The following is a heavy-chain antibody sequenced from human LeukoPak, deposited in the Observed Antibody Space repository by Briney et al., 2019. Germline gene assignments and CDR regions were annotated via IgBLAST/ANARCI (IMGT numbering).Heavy chain of an antibody. CDR3: ARDPSYDSSGYSWFDP. CDR1: GFTFSSYA. D-gene: IGHD3-22*01. V-gene: IGHV3-30-3*01. J-gene: IGHJ5*02. CDR2: ISYDGSNK. Sequence: GGSLRLSCAASGFTFSSYAMHWVRQAPGKGLEWVAVISYDGSNKYYADSVKGRFTISRDNSKNTLYLQMNSLRAEDTAVYHCARDPSYDSSGYSWFDPWGQGTLVTVSS.